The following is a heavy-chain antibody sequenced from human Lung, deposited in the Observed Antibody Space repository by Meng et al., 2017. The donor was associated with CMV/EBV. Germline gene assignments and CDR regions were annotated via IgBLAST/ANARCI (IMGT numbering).Heavy chain of an antibody. CDR2: INHSGST. J-gene: IGHJ4*02. V-gene: IGHV4-34*01. Sequence: SXTXSLXCAVYGGSFSGYYWSWIRQPPGKGLEWIGEINHSGSTNYNPSLKSRVTISVDTSKNQFSLKLSSVTAADTAVYYCARGYEYSSSSYPWDWRQGTLVTVSS. CDR1: GGSFSGYY. D-gene: IGHD6-6*01. CDR3: ARGYEYSSSSYPWD.